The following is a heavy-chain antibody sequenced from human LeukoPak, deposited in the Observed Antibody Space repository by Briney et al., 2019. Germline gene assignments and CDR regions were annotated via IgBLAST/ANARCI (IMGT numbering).Heavy chain of an antibody. CDR3: ARGPIAAAGTIDY. Sequence: ASVKVSCKTSGYTFSYYYMHWVRQAPGQGLEWMGWINPNSGGTNYAQKFQGRVTMTRDTSISTAYMELSRLRSDDTAVYYCARGPIAAAGTIDYWGQGTLVTVSS. D-gene: IGHD6-13*01. CDR2: INPNSGGT. V-gene: IGHV1-2*02. CDR1: GYTFSYYY. J-gene: IGHJ4*02.